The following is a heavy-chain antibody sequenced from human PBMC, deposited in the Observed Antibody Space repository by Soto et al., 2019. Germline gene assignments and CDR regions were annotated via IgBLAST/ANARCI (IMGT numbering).Heavy chain of an antibody. CDR1: GGSISGGVGGLYY. V-gene: IGHV4-30-4*01. D-gene: IGHD4-17*01. CDR2: IYDSGST. CDR3: AREVIPLTTDWYFDL. J-gene: IGHJ2*01. Sequence: QLQLRESGPGLVKPSETLSLTCTVSGGSISGGVGGLYYWSWIRQPPGKGLEWIGYIYDSGSTYYNPTLKSRVTITVDTSKYQFSLRLSSVTAADTAVYYCAREVIPLTTDWYFDLWGRGTLVTVSS.